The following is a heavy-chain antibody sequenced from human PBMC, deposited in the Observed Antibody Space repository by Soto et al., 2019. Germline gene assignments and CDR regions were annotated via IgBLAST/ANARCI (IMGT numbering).Heavy chain of an antibody. J-gene: IGHJ4*02. D-gene: IGHD3-22*01. Sequence: PEASWSLSCEASGFTFSSYGIHWVRQAPGKGLEWVAVISYDGSNKYYADSVKGRLTISRDNSKSTLYLQMNSLRAEDTAVYYCAKGVNIYDSTGPFDYWGQG. CDR2: ISYDGSNK. V-gene: IGHV3-30*18. CDR1: GFTFSSYG. CDR3: AKGVNIYDSTGPFDY.